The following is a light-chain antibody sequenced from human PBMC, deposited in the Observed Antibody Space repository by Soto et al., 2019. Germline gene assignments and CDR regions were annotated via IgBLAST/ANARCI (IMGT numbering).Light chain of an antibody. CDR1: SSNIGAGYD. V-gene: IGLV1-40*01. Sequence: QSVLTQPPSVSGAPGQKITISCTGSSSNIGAGYDVHWYRQFPGAAPKLLISGDNNRPSGAPDRFSGSKSGTSASLAITGLQAEDEADYYCQSYDSSLSRVFGTGTKVTVL. J-gene: IGLJ1*01. CDR3: QSYDSSLSRV. CDR2: GDN.